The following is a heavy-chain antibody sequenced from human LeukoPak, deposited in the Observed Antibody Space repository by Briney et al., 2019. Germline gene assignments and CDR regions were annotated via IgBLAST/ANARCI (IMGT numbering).Heavy chain of an antibody. CDR1: GFTFSSYW. CDR3: AIKPYGSGRHI. CDR2: IKQDGSEK. J-gene: IGHJ3*02. D-gene: IGHD3-10*01. Sequence: PGGSLRLSCAASGFTFSSYWMSWVRQAPGKGLEWVASIKQDGSEKYYVDSVKGRFTISRDNAKNSLYLQMNSLRAEDTAVYYCAIKPYGSGRHIWGQGTMVTVSS. V-gene: IGHV3-7*01.